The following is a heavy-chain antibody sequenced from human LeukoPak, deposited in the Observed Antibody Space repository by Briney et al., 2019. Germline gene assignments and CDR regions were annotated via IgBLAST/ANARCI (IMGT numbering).Heavy chain of an antibody. CDR1: GFTFSSYG. V-gene: IGHV3-33*06. CDR2: IWYDGSNK. CDR3: AKGLDIAAVGPSDH. D-gene: IGHD6-13*01. Sequence: GGSLRLSCAASGFTFSSYGMHWVRQAPGKGLEWVAVIWYDGSNKYYADSVKGRFTISRDNSKNTLYLQMNSLRAEDTAVYYCAKGLDIAAVGPSDHWGQGTLVTVSS. J-gene: IGHJ4*02.